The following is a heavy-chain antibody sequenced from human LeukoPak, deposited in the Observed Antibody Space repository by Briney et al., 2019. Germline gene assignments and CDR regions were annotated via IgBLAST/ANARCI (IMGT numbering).Heavy chain of an antibody. CDR3: ARRYDGFDY. D-gene: IGHD3-3*01. CDR2: ISYDGSNK. V-gene: IGHV3-30-3*01. CDR1: GFTFSSYA. Sequence: PGGSLRLSCAASGFTFSSYAIHWVRQAPGKGLEWVAVISYDGSNKYCADSVKGRFSISRDNSKNTLYLQMNSLRADDTAVYYCARRYDGFDYWGQGTLVTVSS. J-gene: IGHJ4*02.